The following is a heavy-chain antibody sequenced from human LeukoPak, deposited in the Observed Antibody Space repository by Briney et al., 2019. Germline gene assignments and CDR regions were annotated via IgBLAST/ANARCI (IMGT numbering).Heavy chain of an antibody. CDR1: GLTFSSYW. V-gene: IGHV3-7*01. D-gene: IGHD6-19*01. J-gene: IGHJ4*02. CDR3: ARDQEQLNC. Sequence: PGGSLRLSCAASGLTFSSYWMSWVRQAPGKGLEWVANIRQDGSEKYYVDFVKGRFTISRDNAKNSLYLQMNSLRAEDTAVYYCARDQEQLNCWGQGTLVTVSS. CDR2: IRQDGSEK.